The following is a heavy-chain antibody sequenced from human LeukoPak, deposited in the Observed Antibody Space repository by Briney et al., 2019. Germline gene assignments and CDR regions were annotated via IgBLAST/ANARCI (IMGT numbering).Heavy chain of an antibody. CDR2: IYYSGST. CDR1: GGSISNYY. V-gene: IGHV4-59*01. Sequence: SETLSLTCTVSGGSISNYYWSWLRQPPGKGLEWIGYIYYSGSTNYNPSLKSRVTISVDTSKNQFSLKLNSVTAADTAVYYCARGSREWTTVAEFGYWGQGTLVTVSS. D-gene: IGHD4-17*01. J-gene: IGHJ4*02. CDR3: ARGSREWTTVAEFGY.